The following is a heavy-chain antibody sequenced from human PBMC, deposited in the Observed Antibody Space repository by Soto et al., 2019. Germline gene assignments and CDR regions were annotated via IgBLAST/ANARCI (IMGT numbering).Heavy chain of an antibody. J-gene: IGHJ4*02. Sequence: PSETLSLTCTVSGASLSSGSYYWSWIRQPPGKGLEWIGYFYYTGTTKYNPSLESRVTISADTSKNQLSLNLTSVTAADTAVYYCARISYWVKDYRGQGALLTVSS. V-gene: IGHV4-61*01. CDR1: GASLSSGSYY. D-gene: IGHD2-8*02. CDR3: ARISYWVKDY. CDR2: FYYTGTT.